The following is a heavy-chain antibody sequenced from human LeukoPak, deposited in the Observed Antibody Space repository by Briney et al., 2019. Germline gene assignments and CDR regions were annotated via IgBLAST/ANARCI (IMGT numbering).Heavy chain of an antibody. CDR1: GFTFSSYA. CDR3: AKVVAGTFYYYYGMDV. Sequence: GGSLRLSCAASGFTFSSYAMSWVRQAPGKGLEWVAVISYDGSNKYYADSVKGRFTISRDNSKNTLYLQMNSLRAEDTAVYYCAKVVAGTFYYYYGMDVWGQGTTVTVSS. J-gene: IGHJ6*02. V-gene: IGHV3-30*18. CDR2: ISYDGSNK. D-gene: IGHD2-15*01.